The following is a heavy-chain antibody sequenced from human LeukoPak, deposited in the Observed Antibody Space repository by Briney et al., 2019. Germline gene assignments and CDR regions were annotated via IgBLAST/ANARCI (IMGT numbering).Heavy chain of an antibody. J-gene: IGHJ4*02. CDR3: ATSRITMIVVVINPFDY. Sequence: SETLSLTCTVSGGSISSSSYYWGWIRQPPGKGLEWIGSIYYSGSTYYNPSLKSRVTISVDTSKNQFSLKLSSVTAADTAVYYCATSRITMIVVVINPFDYWGQGTMVTVSS. D-gene: IGHD3-22*01. V-gene: IGHV4-39*01. CDR1: GGSISSSSYY. CDR2: IYYSGST.